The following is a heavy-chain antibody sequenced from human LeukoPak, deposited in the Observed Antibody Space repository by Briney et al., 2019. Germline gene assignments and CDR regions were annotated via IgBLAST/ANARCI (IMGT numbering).Heavy chain of an antibody. CDR3: ARDVHIVGAIPFDY. CDR2: INPNSGGT. D-gene: IGHD1-26*01. V-gene: IGHV1-2*02. J-gene: IGHJ4*02. CDR1: GYTFTGCY. Sequence: GASVKVSCKASGYTFTGCYMHWVRQAPGQGLEWMGWINPNSGGTNYAQKFQGRVTMTRDTSISTAYMELSRLRSDDTAVYYCARDVHIVGAIPFDYWGQGTLVTVSS.